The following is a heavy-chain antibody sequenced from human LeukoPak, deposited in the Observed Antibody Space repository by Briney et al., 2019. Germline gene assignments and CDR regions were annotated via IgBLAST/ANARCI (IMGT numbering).Heavy chain of an antibody. CDR2: INPNNGGT. CDR3: ARDSSVVPAVANWYFDL. CDR1: GYSFTGYY. D-gene: IGHD2-2*01. V-gene: IGHV1-2*02. Sequence: ASVKVSCKASGYSFTGYYINWVRQAPGQGPEWMGWINPNNGGTNYAQKFQDRVTMTRDTSITTAHMELGSLRSDDTAIYYCARDSSVVPAVANWYFDLWGRGTLVTVSP. J-gene: IGHJ2*01.